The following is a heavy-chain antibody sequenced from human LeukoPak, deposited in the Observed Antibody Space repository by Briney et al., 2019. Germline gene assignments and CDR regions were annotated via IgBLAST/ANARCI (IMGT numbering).Heavy chain of an antibody. CDR1: GGSISSSSYY. CDR3: ARHRSKYQLLLVWFDP. J-gene: IGHJ5*02. CDR2: IYYSGST. V-gene: IGHV4-39*01. Sequence: SETLSLTCTVSGGSISSSSYYWGWIRLPPGKGLEWIGSIYYSGSTYCNPSLKSRVTISVDTSKNQFSLKLSSVTAADTAVYYCARHRSKYQLLLVWFDPWGQGTLVTVSS. D-gene: IGHD2-2*01.